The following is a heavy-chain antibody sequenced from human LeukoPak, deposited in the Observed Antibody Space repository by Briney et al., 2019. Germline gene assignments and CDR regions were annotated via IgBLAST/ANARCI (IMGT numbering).Heavy chain of an antibody. CDR3: ARGRIVPTPSMDV. V-gene: IGHV1-2*02. Sequence: ASVKVSCKASGYTFIAYFFHWVRQAPGQGLVWMGWINPNSGGTNSAQKFQGRVTMTRDTSISTAYMELSRLASDDTAVYYCARGRIVPTPSMDVWGQGTTVTVSS. J-gene: IGHJ6*02. D-gene: IGHD1-26*01. CDR2: INPNSGGT. CDR1: GYTFIAYF.